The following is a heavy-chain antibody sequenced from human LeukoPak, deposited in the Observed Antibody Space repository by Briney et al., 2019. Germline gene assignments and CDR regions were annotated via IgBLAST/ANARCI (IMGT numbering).Heavy chain of an antibody. D-gene: IGHD3-10*01. V-gene: IGHV1-2*02. CDR3: ARGLISILRGEIT. CDR1: GYTFTDYY. J-gene: IGHJ5*02. Sequence: PVASVKVSCKASGYTFTDYYMHWVRQAPGQGLEWMGWINPNSGGTNYAQKFQGRVTMTRDTSISTAYMELSRLRSDDTAVYYCARGLISILRGEITWGQGTLVTVSS. CDR2: INPNSGGT.